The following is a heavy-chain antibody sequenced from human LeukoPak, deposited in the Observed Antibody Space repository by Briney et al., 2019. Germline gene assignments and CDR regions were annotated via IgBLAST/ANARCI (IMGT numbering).Heavy chain of an antibody. V-gene: IGHV3-21*01. CDR1: GFTFSSYS. CDR2: ISTGSSYK. CDR3: ARDKGGYNYGYYFDS. D-gene: IGHD5-18*01. J-gene: IGHJ4*02. Sequence: PGGSLRLSCAASGFTFSSYSMNWVRQAPGKGLEWVASISTGSSYKYYADLVMGRFTISRDNAENSLYLQMNSLRAEDTAVYFCARDKGGYNYGYYFDSWDQGALVTVSS.